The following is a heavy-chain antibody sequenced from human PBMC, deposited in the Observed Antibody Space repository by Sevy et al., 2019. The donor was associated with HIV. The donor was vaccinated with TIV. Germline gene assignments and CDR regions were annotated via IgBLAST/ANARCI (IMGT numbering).Heavy chain of an antibody. Sequence: GGSLRLSCAASGFTLSSYDIHWVRQATGKGLEWVSVIRTAGDTHYPDTVKGRFTSSRENAKKSWYLQMNSLRAGDTAVYYCAREVPGSLYGMDVWGQGTTVTVSS. J-gene: IGHJ6*02. D-gene: IGHD3-10*01. CDR1: GFTLSSYD. V-gene: IGHV3-13*01. CDR2: IRTAGDT. CDR3: AREVPGSLYGMDV.